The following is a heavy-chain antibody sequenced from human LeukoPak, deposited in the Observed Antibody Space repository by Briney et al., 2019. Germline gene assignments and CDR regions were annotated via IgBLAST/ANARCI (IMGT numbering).Heavy chain of an antibody. Sequence: SETLSLTCVVYGGSFSGYYWSWIRQPPGKGLEWIGEINHSGSTNYNPSLKSRVTISVDTSKNQFSLKLSSVTAADTAVYYCARGFSILDAFDIWGQGTMVTVSS. V-gene: IGHV4-34*01. D-gene: IGHD3/OR15-3a*01. J-gene: IGHJ3*02. CDR2: INHSGST. CDR3: ARGFSILDAFDI. CDR1: GGSFSGYY.